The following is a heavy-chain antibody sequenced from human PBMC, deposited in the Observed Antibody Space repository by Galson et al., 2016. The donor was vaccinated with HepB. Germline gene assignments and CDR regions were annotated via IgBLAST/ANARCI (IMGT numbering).Heavy chain of an antibody. V-gene: IGHV4-4*07. J-gene: IGHJ6*03. CDR1: GASMTRYY. CDR2: MYTSESI. Sequence: SETLSLTCTVSGASMTRYYWSWIRQPAGKGLEWIGRMYTSESINYNPSLKSRVSMSMDTSKNQFSLRLSSVTAADTAVYYCARDLPQLLRDSYYMDVWGKGTTVTVSS. D-gene: IGHD3-22*01. CDR3: ARDLPQLLRDSYYMDV.